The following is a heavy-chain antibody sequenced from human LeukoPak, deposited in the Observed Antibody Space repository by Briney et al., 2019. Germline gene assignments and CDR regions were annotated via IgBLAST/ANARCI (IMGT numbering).Heavy chain of an antibody. CDR2: ICSGGRT. D-gene: IGHD6-13*01. V-gene: IGHV3-53*01. Sequence: GGSLRLSCAASGFAVSSNYMSWVRQAPGKGLEWVSVICSGGRTYYADSVKGRFTISRDNSKNTLNLQMNSLRAEDTAVFYCAKMISTAGTTGGDYFDYWDQGALVTVSS. CDR1: GFAVSSNY. J-gene: IGHJ4*02. CDR3: AKMISTAGTTGGDYFDY.